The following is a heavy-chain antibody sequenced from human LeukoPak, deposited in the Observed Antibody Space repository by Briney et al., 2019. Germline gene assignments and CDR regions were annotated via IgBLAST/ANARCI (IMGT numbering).Heavy chain of an antibody. CDR1: AFTFSDYS. CDR3: AREDDSWGPNNLDL. V-gene: IGHV3-48*02. CDR2: IDTSSSTM. D-gene: IGHD7-27*01. J-gene: IGHJ3*01. Sequence: GGSLRLSCAASAFTFSDYSMNWVRQAPGKGLEWISYIDTSSSTMYYAGSVMGRFTISRDNAKESLYLQMNSLRDEDTAVYSCAREDDSWGPNNLDLWGQGTMVTVSS.